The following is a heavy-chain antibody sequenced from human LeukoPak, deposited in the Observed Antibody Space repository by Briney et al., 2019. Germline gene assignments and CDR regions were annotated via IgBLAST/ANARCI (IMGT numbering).Heavy chain of an antibody. J-gene: IGHJ3*02. CDR1: GFTFSSYS. Sequence: GGSLRLSCAASGFTFSSYSMNWVRQAPGKGLEWVLSISSSSSYIYYADSVKGRFTISRDNAKNSLYLQMNSLRAEDTAVYYCAKDLGKQQPGHDAFDIWGQGTMVTVSS. CDR3: AKDLGKQQPGHDAFDI. D-gene: IGHD6-13*01. CDR2: ISSSSSYI. V-gene: IGHV3-21*01.